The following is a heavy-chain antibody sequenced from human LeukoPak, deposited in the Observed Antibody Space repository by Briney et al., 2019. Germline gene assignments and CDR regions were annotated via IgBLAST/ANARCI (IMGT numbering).Heavy chain of an antibody. J-gene: IGHJ5*02. Sequence: ASVKVSCKASGSTFTDYYMHWVRQAPGQGLEWMGWINPNSGNTGYAQKFQGRVTITRNTSISTAYMELSSLRSEDTAVYYCARGITMVRSFSAWFDPWGQGTLVTVSS. D-gene: IGHD3-10*01. V-gene: IGHV1-8*03. CDR2: INPNSGNT. CDR3: ARGITMVRSFSAWFDP. CDR1: GSTFTDYY.